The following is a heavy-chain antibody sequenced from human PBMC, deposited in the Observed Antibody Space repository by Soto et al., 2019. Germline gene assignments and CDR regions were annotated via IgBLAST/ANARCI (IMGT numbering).Heavy chain of an antibody. J-gene: IGHJ3*02. V-gene: IGHV3-21*01. D-gene: IGHD3-22*01. CDR2: ISSSSSYI. Sequence: SGGSLRLSCAASGFTFSSYSMNWVRQAPGKGLEWVSSISSSSSYIYYADSVKGRFTISRDNAKNSLYLQMNSLRAEDTAVYYCARRRYYDSSGYGGAFDIWGQGTMVTVSS. CDR1: GFTFSSYS. CDR3: ARRRYYDSSGYGGAFDI.